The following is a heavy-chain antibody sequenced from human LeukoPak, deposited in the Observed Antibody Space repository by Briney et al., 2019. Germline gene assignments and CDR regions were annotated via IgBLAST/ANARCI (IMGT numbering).Heavy chain of an antibody. J-gene: IGHJ4*02. CDR2: IYYSGST. V-gene: IGHV4-39*01. Sequence: SETLSLTCTVSGGSISSGGYYWSWIRQHPGKGLEWIGYIYYSGSTYYNPSLKSRVTISVDTSKNQFSLKLSSVTAADTAVYYCARHGNYYDSSGLQLFDYWGQGTLVTVSS. D-gene: IGHD3-22*01. CDR3: ARHGNYYDSSGLQLFDY. CDR1: GGSISSGGYY.